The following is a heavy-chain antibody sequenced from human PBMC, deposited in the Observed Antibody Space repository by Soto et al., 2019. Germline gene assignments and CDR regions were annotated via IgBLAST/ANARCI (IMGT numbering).Heavy chain of an antibody. Sequence: SETLSLTCTVSGGSISSYYWSWIRQPPGKGLEWIGYIYYSGSTNYNPSLKSRVTISVDTSKNQFSLKLSSVTAADTAVYYCASTYYYDSSGYYAPFDYWGQGTLVTVSS. CDR2: IYYSGST. V-gene: IGHV4-59*01. CDR3: ASTYYYDSSGYYAPFDY. CDR1: GGSISSYY. J-gene: IGHJ4*02. D-gene: IGHD3-22*01.